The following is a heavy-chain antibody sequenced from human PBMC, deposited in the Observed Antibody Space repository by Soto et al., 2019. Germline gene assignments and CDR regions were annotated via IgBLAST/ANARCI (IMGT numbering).Heavy chain of an antibody. Sequence: PSETLSLTCAVSGCSISSGGYSWSWIRQPPGKGLEWIGYIYHSGSPYYNPSLKSRVTISVDRSKNQFSLKLSSVTAADTAVYYCARTPDIWGQGTMVTVSS. CDR1: GCSISSGGYS. V-gene: IGHV4-30-2*01. CDR2: IYHSGSP. J-gene: IGHJ3*02. CDR3: ARTPDI.